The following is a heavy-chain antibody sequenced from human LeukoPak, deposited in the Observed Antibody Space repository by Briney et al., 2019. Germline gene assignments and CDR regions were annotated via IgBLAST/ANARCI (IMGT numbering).Heavy chain of an antibody. V-gene: IGHV3-20*04. J-gene: IGHJ4*02. CDR1: GFTFDDYG. CDR2: IHWDGGST. Sequence: GGSLRLSCAASGFTFDDYGMSWVRQAPGKGLEWVSGIHWDGGSTGYADSVKSRFTISRDSAKNSLYLQMNSLRAEDPAFYYCARDLHSVAPGRVRFAHWGRGTLVTVSS. D-gene: IGHD3-10*01. CDR3: ARDLHSVAPGRVRFAH.